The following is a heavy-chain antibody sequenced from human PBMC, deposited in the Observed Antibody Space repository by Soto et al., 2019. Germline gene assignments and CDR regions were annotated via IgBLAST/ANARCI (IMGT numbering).Heavy chain of an antibody. V-gene: IGHV1-69*01. D-gene: IGHD6-6*01. CDR2: IIPIFGTA. CDR3: ARGEGSSSGYYYYYGMDV. J-gene: IGHJ6*02. CDR1: GGTFSSYA. Sequence: QVQLVQSGAEVKKPGSSVKVSCKASGGTFSSYAISWVRQAPGQGLEWMGGIIPIFGTANYAQKFQGRVTITADESTSTAYMELSSLRSGDTAVYYCARGEGSSSGYYYYYGMDVWGQGTTVTVSS.